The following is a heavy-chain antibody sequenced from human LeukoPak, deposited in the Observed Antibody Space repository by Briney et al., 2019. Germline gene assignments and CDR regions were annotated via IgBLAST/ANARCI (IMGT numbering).Heavy chain of an antibody. D-gene: IGHD2-2*01. J-gene: IGHJ4*02. CDR3: AVGPHCVIGCYYYFDY. CDR2: IYITGST. CDR1: GGSISSGSYY. Sequence: PSETLSLTCTVSGGSISSGSYYWSWIRQPAGKGLEWIGRIYITGSTDYNPSLKSRVTISVDTSKNQFSLRLSSVTAADTAVYYCAVGPHCVIGCYYYFDYWGQGTLVTVSS. V-gene: IGHV4-61*02.